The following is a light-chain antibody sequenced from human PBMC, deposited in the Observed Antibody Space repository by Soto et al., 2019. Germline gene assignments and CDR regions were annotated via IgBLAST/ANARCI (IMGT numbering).Light chain of an antibody. CDR2: DTS. Sequence: QAVVTQEPSLTVSPGGTVSLTCGSSTGAVTSGHYPYWFQQKPGQAPRTLIYDTSNKHSWTPARFLGSLLGGKAALTLSGAQPEDEAEYYCLLSHSGDMMFGGGTKVTVL. CDR3: LLSHSGDMM. V-gene: IGLV7-46*01. J-gene: IGLJ3*02. CDR1: TGAVTSGHY.